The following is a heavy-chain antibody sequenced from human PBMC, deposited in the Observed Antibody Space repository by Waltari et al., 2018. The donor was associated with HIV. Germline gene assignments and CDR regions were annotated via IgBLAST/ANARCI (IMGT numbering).Heavy chain of an antibody. CDR3: AKGGIWLGGMDV. CDR1: GITFTRHA. V-gene: IGHV3-23*01. D-gene: IGHD5-18*01. J-gene: IGHJ6*02. Sequence: EVQQLESGGGLVLPGGSLRLPCAAYGITFTRHAMRWASQASGKGLEWVSAISGSGGSTYYADSVKGRFTISRDNSKNTLYLQMNSLRAEDTAVYYCAKGGIWLGGMDVWGQGTTVTVSS. CDR2: ISGSGGST.